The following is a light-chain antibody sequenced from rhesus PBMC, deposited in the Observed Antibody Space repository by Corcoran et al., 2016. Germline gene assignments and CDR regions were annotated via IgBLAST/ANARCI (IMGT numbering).Light chain of an antibody. CDR3: QQYNHSPYT. V-gene: IGKV1-66*01. J-gene: IGKJ2*01. CDR2: NAS. Sequence: DIQMTQSPSSLSASVGDRVTITCRASQGINNYLSWFQQKPGKAPKPLIYNASSLQRGVPPRFSGSRSGTDYTLTISSLQPEDIATYYCQQYNHSPYTFGQGTKVEI. CDR1: QGINNY.